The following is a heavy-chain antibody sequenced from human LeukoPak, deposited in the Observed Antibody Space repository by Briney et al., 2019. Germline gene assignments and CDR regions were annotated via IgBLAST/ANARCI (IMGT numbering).Heavy chain of an antibody. CDR1: GFTFSSYS. CDR3: ASNKARAIQRNYFEY. D-gene: IGHD2-21*01. V-gene: IGHV3-48*01. J-gene: IGHJ4*02. CDR2: ISSSSSPK. Sequence: QAGGSLRLSCAASGFTFSSYSMNWVRQAPGKGLEWVSYISSSSSPKYYADSVKGRFTISRDNAKNSLYLQMNSLRAEDTAVYYCASNKARAIQRNYFEYWGQGTLVTVSS.